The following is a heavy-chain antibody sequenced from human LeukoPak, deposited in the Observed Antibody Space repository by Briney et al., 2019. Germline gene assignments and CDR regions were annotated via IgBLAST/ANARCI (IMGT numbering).Heavy chain of an antibody. CDR2: INHNGNVN. D-gene: IGHD2-2*01. CDR3: ARPGYCSGTTCYSYNYYGMDV. J-gene: IGHJ6*02. CDR1: GFTFSSYW. V-gene: IGHV3-7*01. Sequence: GGSLRLSCAASGFTFSSYWMNWARQAPGKGLEWVASINHNGNVNYYVDSVKGRFTISRDNAKNSLYLQMNSLRAEDTAVYYCARPGYCSGTTCYSYNYYGMDVWGQGTTATVSS.